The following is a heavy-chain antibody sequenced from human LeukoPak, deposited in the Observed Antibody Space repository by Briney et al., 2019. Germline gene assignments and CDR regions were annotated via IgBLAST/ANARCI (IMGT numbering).Heavy chain of an antibody. CDR3: ARVLGYCSSTSCYMGYFDY. CDR2: IYSGGST. CDR1: GFTVSSNY. Sequence: TGGSLRLSCAASGFTVSSNYMSWVRQAPGKGLEWVSVIYSGGSTYYADSVKGRFTISRDNSKNTLYLQMNSLRAEDTAVYYCARVLGYCSSTSCYMGYFDYWGQGTLVTVSS. V-gene: IGHV3-53*01. J-gene: IGHJ4*02. D-gene: IGHD2-2*02.